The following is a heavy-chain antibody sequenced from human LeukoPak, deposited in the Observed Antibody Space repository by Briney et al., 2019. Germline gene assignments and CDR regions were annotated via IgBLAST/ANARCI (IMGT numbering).Heavy chain of an antibody. J-gene: IGHJ4*02. CDR2: INHSGST. CDR3: ARERYPGIAAPLWF. CDR1: GFTFSSYE. D-gene: IGHD6-13*01. Sequence: GSLRLSCAASGFTFSSYEMNWVRQAPGKGLEWIGEINHSGSTNYNPSLKSRVTISVDTSKNQFSLKLSSVTAADTAVYYCARERYPGIAAPLWFWGQGTVVPVSS. V-gene: IGHV4-34*01.